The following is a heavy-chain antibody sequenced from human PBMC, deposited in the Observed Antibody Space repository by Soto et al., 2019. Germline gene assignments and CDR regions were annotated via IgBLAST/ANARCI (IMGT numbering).Heavy chain of an antibody. D-gene: IGHD6-19*01. CDR1: GFTFSNAW. CDR2: IKSKTDGGTT. CDR3: TTAPGQHQQWLAPKDYYYYGMDV. Sequence: GGSLRLSCAASGFTFSNAWMNWVRQAPGKGLEWVGRIKSKTDGGTTDYAAPVKGRFTISRDDSKNTLYLQMNSLKTGDTAVYYCTTAPGQHQQWLAPKDYYYYGMDVWGQGTTVTVSS. V-gene: IGHV3-15*07. J-gene: IGHJ6*02.